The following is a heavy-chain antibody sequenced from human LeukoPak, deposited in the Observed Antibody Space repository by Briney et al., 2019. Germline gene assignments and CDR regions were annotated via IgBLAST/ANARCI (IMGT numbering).Heavy chain of an antibody. V-gene: IGHV3-11*01. CDR2: ISSSGSTI. Sequence: GGSLRLSCAASGFTFSDYYMSWIRQAPGKGPEWVSYISSSGSTIYYADSVKGRFTISRDNAKNSLYLQMNSLRAEDTAVYYCAREAEPEGRYNWFDPWGQGTLVTVSS. D-gene: IGHD1-1*01. J-gene: IGHJ5*02. CDR1: GFTFSDYY. CDR3: AREAEPEGRYNWFDP.